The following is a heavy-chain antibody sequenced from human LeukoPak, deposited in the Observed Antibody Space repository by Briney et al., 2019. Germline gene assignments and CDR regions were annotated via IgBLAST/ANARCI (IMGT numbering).Heavy chain of an antibody. CDR1: GFTFSNYV. V-gene: IGHV3-23*01. Sequence: PGGSLRLSCAVSGFTFSNYVMRWVRQAPGKGLEWVSATTGSGGRTYYADSVKGRFTISRDNSKNTLYLQMNSLRAEDTAVYYCAKEGGSSGSPGWFDPWGQGTLVTVSS. CDR3: AKEGGSSGSPGWFDP. J-gene: IGHJ5*02. CDR2: TTGSGGRT. D-gene: IGHD3-22*01.